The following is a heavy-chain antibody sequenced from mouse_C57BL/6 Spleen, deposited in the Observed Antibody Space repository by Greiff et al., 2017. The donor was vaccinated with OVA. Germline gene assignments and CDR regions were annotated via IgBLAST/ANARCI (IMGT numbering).Heavy chain of an antibody. CDR1: GYTFTSYG. V-gene: IGHV1-81*01. Sequence: VKLVESGAELARPGASVKLSCKASGYTFTSYGISWVKQRTGQGLEWIGEIYPRSGNTYYNEKFKGKATLTADKSSSTAYMELRSLTSEDSAVYFCARSYGYDVVFDYWGQGTTLTVSS. CDR3: ARSYGYDVVFDY. CDR2: IYPRSGNT. D-gene: IGHD2-2*01. J-gene: IGHJ2*01.